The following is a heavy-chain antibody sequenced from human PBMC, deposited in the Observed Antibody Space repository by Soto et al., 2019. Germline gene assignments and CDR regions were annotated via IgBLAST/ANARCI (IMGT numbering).Heavy chain of an antibody. J-gene: IGHJ6*02. V-gene: IGHV1-2*04. D-gene: IGHD1-1*01. CDR2: INPNGGST. Sequence: KVACKASGYIFINYYIHWVRLAPGQGLEWIGIINPNGGSTNYAQKFQGWVTMTRDTSISTAYMELSRLRSDDTAVYYCARAETTHYYYYYGMDVWGQGTTVTVSS. CDR3: ARAETTHYYYYYGMDV. CDR1: GYIFINYY.